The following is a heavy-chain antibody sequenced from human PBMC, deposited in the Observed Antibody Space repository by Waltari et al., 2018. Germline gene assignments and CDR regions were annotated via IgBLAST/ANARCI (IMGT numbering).Heavy chain of an antibody. J-gene: IGHJ4*02. Sequence: QVQLQQWGAGLLKPSETLSLTCAVYGGSFSGYYWSWIRQPPGKGLEWIGEINHSESTNDNPSRKSRVTISVDTSKNQFSLKLSSVTAADTAVYYCARDPFIYCSSTSCYNDYWGQGTLVTVSS. V-gene: IGHV4-34*01. CDR3: ARDPFIYCSSTSCYNDY. D-gene: IGHD2-2*02. CDR1: GGSFSGYY. CDR2: INHSEST.